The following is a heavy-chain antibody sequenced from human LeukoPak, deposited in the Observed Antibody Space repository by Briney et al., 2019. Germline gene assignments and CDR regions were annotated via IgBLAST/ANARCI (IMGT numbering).Heavy chain of an antibody. CDR1: GFSFSSYA. Sequence: GSLRLSCAASGFSFSSYAMSWVRQAPGKGLEWVSAISGSGGSTYYADSVKGRFTISRDNSKSTLYLQMNSLRAEDTAVYYCAKGPLHYIHGTHYFDYWGQGTLVTVSS. CDR2: ISGSGGST. D-gene: IGHD1-14*01. CDR3: AKGPLHYIHGTHYFDY. V-gene: IGHV3-23*01. J-gene: IGHJ4*02.